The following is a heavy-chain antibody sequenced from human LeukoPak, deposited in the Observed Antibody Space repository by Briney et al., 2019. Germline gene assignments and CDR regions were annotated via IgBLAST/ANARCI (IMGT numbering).Heavy chain of an antibody. CDR1: GFTFSSYA. J-gene: IGHJ4*02. CDR3: AKGGYDFWSGYCLDY. Sequence: QPGGSLRLSCAASGFTFSSYAMSWVRQAPGKGLEWVSAISGSGGSTYYADSVKGRFTISIDNSKNTLYLQMNSLRAEDTAVYYCAKGGYDFWSGYCLDYWGQGTLVTVSS. V-gene: IGHV3-23*01. D-gene: IGHD3-3*01. CDR2: ISGSGGST.